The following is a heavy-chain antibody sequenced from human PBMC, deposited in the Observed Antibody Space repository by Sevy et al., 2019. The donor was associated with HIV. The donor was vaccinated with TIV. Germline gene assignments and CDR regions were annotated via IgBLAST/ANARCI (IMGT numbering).Heavy chain of an antibody. CDR2: IDNDGSGT. V-gene: IGHV3-74*03. Sequence: GGSLRLSCAASGFTFTNYWMDWVRQAPGKGLGWVARIDNDGSGTKYAGSLKGRFTNTKDNAKKAGYLQMNSLRAEDTAVYYCTRDMYCIDYWGQGTLVTVSS. J-gene: IGHJ4*02. D-gene: IGHD2-15*01. CDR3: TRDMYCIDY. CDR1: GFTFTNYW.